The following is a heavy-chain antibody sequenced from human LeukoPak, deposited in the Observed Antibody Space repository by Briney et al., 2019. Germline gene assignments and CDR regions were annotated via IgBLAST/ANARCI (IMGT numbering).Heavy chain of an antibody. J-gene: IGHJ4*02. CDR1: GDTFSSYA. D-gene: IGHD4-17*01. V-gene: IGHV1-69*13. CDR3: ARSIGTTVTSPPDY. CDR2: IIPIFGTA. Sequence: SVKVSCKASGDTFSSYAISWVRQAPGQGLEWMGGIIPIFGTANYAQKFQGRVTITADESTSTAYMELSSLRSEDTAVYYCARSIGTTVTSPPDYWGQGTLVTVSS.